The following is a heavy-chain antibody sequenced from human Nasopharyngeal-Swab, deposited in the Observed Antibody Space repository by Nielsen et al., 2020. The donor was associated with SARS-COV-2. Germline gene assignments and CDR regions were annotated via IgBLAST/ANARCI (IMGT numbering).Heavy chain of an antibody. CDR3: ARGGVWGAYEENFEY. V-gene: IGHV3-33*01. Sequence: SCAASGFTFSSYAMHWVRQAPGKGLEWVAVLWYDGSNIHYVDSVEGRFTISRDNSKDTLYLQMNRLRVEDTAVYYCARGGVWGAYEENFEYWGQGTLVTVSP. J-gene: IGHJ4*02. CDR1: GFTFSSYA. D-gene: IGHD5-12*01. CDR2: LWYDGSNI.